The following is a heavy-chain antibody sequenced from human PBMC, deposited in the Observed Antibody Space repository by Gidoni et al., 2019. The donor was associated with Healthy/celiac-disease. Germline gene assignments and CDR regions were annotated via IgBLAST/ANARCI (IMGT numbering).Heavy chain of an antibody. CDR1: GFTFSSYW. CDR2: IKQDGSEK. CDR3: ARDIWAQFVWFDP. Sequence: EVQLVESGGGLVQPGGSLSLSCAASGFTFSSYWMSWVRQAPGKGLEWVANIKQDGSEKYYVDSVKGRFTISRDNAKNSLYLQMNSLRAEDTAVYYCARDIWAQFVWFDPWGQGTLVTVSS. D-gene: IGHD7-27*01. V-gene: IGHV3-7*01. J-gene: IGHJ5*02.